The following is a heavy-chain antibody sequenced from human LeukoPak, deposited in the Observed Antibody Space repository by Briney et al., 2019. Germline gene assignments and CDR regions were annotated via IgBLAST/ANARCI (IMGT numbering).Heavy chain of an antibody. D-gene: IGHD3-10*01. J-gene: IGHJ4*02. CDR1: GFTFSSYE. CDR2: ISSSGSTI. Sequence: GGSLTLSCAASGFTFSSYEMNWVRQAPGKGLEWVSYISSSGSTIYYADSVKGRSTISRDNAKNSLYLQMNRLRAEDTAVYYCARDCVTMVRGAFDYWGQGTLVTVSS. V-gene: IGHV3-48*03. CDR3: ARDCVTMVRGAFDY.